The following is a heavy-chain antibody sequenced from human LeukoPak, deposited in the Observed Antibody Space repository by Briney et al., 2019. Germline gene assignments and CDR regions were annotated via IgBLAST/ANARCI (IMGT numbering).Heavy chain of an antibody. V-gene: IGHV1-8*01. CDR3: ARGNYYDSSGYYPFDY. J-gene: IGHJ4*02. CDR1: GYTFTSYD. CDR2: MNPNSGNT. Sequence: ASVKVSCKASGYTFTSYDINWVRQGTGQGLEWMGWMNPNSGNTGYAQKFQGRVTMTRNTSISTAYMELSSLRSEDTAVYYCARGNYYDSSGYYPFDYWGQGTLVTVSS. D-gene: IGHD3-22*01.